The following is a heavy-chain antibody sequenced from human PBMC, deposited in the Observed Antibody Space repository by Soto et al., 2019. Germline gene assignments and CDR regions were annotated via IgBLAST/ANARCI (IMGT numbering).Heavy chain of an antibody. CDR3: ARICGGDWFGELYWPCVMYV. CDR2: IYHSGST. Sequence: PSETLSLTCAVSGGSISSSNWWSWVRQPPGKGLEWIGEIYHSGSTNYNPSLKSRVTVSVDKSKNQFSLKLSSVTAADTAVYYCARICGGDWFGELYWPCVMYVCGKGTTVTVSS. CDR1: GGSISSSNW. V-gene: IGHV4-4*02. D-gene: IGHD3-10*01. J-gene: IGHJ6*04.